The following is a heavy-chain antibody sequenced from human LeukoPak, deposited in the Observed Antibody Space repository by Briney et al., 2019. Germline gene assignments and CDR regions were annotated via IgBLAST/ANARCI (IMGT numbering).Heavy chain of an antibody. CDR2: ILYDGSKQ. CDR3: ARAVSSRYYFDY. V-gene: IGHV3-30*03. D-gene: IGHD6-13*01. J-gene: IGHJ4*02. Sequence: GGSLRLSCAVSGFTFSSYGMHWVRQAPGKGLEWVAVILYDGSKQYYADSVKGRFTISRDNSKNTLYLQMNSLRAEDTAVYYCARAVSSRYYFDYWGQGTLVTVSS. CDR1: GFTFSSYG.